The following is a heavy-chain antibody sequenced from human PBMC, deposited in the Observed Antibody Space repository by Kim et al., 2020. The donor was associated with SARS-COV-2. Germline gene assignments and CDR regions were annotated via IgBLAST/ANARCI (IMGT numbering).Heavy chain of an antibody. D-gene: IGHD3-22*01. Sequence: SETLSLTCTVSGGSISSGGYYWSWIRQHPGKGLEWFGYIYYSGSTYYNPSLKSRVTISVDTSKNQFSLKLRTVTAADAGVYYCEVVVITNVNYYDYWGQGALGTVSP. CDR3: EVVVITNVNYYDY. V-gene: IGHV4-31*03. CDR2: IYYSGST. J-gene: IGHJ4*02. CDR1: GGSISSGGYY.